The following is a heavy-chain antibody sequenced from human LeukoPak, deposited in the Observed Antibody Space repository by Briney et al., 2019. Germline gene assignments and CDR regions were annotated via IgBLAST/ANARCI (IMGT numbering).Heavy chain of an antibody. CDR1: DGSISGYY. J-gene: IGHJ4*02. V-gene: IGHV4-59*01. CDR2: ISYTGST. Sequence: SETLSLTCTVSDGSISGYYWTWIRRPPGKGLEWLGYISYTGSTNYSPSLKSRVTISVDTSKNQFSLKLNSVTAADTAVYYCATYFYGDYALHYFDYWGQGALVTVSS. CDR3: ATYFYGDYALHYFDY. D-gene: IGHD4-17*01.